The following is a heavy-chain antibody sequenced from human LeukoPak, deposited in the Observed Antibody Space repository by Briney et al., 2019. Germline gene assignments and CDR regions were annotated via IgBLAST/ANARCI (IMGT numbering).Heavy chain of an antibody. V-gene: IGHV4-4*07. CDR2: IYTSGST. CDR1: GGSISSYY. Sequence: TTSETLSLTCTVSGGSISSYYWSWIRQPAGKGLEWIGRIYTSGSTNYNPSLKSRVTMSVDTSKNQFSLKLGSVTAADTAVYYCARAKGLHYDSSGYFDYWGQGTLVTVSS. J-gene: IGHJ4*02. D-gene: IGHD3-22*01. CDR3: ARAKGLHYDSSGYFDY.